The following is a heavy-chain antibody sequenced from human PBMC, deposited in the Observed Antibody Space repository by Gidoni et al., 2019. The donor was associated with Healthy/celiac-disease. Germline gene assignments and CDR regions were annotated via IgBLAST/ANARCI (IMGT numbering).Heavy chain of an antibody. Sequence: EVQLVESGGGLVKSGGSLRLSCAASGFTFSHAWMSWVRQAPGKGLEWVVRSKSKTDGGTTDYAAPVKGRFTISRDDSKNTLYLQMNSLKTEDTAVYYCTTAHLQWLTNWFDPWGQGTLVTVSS. V-gene: IGHV3-15*01. CDR2: SKSKTDGGTT. D-gene: IGHD6-19*01. J-gene: IGHJ5*02. CDR3: TTAHLQWLTNWFDP. CDR1: GFTFSHAW.